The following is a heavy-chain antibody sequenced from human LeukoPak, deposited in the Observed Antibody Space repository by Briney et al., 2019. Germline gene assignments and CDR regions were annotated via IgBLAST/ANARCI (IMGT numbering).Heavy chain of an antibody. CDR2: IYYSGST. D-gene: IGHD2-2*01. Sequence: PSETLSLTCTVSGGSISSYYWSWIRQPPGKGLEWIGYIYYSGSTNYNPSLKSRVTISVDTSKNQFSLKLSSVTAADTAVYYCARDYCSSTSRLFDYWGQGTLVTVSS. CDR1: GGSISSYY. V-gene: IGHV4-59*01. CDR3: ARDYCSSTSRLFDY. J-gene: IGHJ4*02.